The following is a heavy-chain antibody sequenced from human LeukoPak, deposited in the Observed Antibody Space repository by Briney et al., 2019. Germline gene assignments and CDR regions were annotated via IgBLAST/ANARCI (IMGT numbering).Heavy chain of an antibody. CDR3: ARRTISGSYARYYYYYMDV. Sequence: PSETLSLTCTVSGGSISNYYWSWIRQPPGKGLEWIGYIYYSGSTNYNPSLKSRVTISVDTSKNQFSLKLSSVTAADTAVYYCARRTISGSYARYYYYYMDVWGKGTTVTISS. CDR2: IYYSGST. V-gene: IGHV4-59*12. D-gene: IGHD3-16*01. CDR1: GGSISNYY. J-gene: IGHJ6*03.